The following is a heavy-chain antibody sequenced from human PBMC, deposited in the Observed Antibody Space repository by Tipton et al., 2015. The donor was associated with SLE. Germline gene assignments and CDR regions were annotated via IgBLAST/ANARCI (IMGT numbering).Heavy chain of an antibody. CDR1: GYTFTGYS. V-gene: IGHV1-2*02. CDR3: ARGRYSSSSVYYYYYMDV. D-gene: IGHD6-6*01. Sequence: QSGAEVKKPGASVKVSCKASGYTFTGYSIHWVRQAPGQGLEWMGWINPNSGGTKFAQKFQGRVTMTSDTSISTAYMELNRLTSDDTAVYSCARGRYSSSSVYYYYYMDVWGKGTTVTVSS. CDR2: INPNSGGT. J-gene: IGHJ6*03.